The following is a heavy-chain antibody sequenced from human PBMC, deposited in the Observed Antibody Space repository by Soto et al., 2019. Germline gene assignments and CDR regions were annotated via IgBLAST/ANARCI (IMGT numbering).Heavy chain of an antibody. CDR1: GFTFSSYW. CDR2: INSDGSST. CDR3: ARDPHCTNGVCYDRVFDY. J-gene: IGHJ4*02. Sequence: VQLVESGGGLVQPGGSLRLSCAASGFTFSSYWMHWVRQAPGKGLVWVSRINSDGSSTSYADSVKGRFTISRDNAKNTLYLQMNSLRAEDTAVYYCARDPHCTNGVCYDRVFDYWGQGTLVTVSS. V-gene: IGHV3-74*01. D-gene: IGHD2-8*01.